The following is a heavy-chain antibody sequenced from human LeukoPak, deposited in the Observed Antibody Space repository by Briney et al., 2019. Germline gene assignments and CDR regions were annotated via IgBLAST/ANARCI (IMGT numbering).Heavy chain of an antibody. CDR2: IIPIFGTA. Sequence: EASVKVSCKASGGTFSSYAISWVRQAPGQGLEWMGGIIPIFGTANYAQKFQGRVTITADESTSTAYMELSSLRSEDTAVYYCATDGSSSSGLRWGQGTLVTVSS. CDR1: GGTFSSYA. J-gene: IGHJ4*02. CDR3: ATDGSSSSGLR. V-gene: IGHV1-69*13. D-gene: IGHD6-6*01.